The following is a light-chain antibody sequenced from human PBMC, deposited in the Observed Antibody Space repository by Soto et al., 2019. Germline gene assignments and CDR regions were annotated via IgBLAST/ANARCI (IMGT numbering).Light chain of an antibody. V-gene: IGKV3-20*01. CDR2: IAS. CDR3: QQYGTSPWT. J-gene: IGKJ1*01. CDR1: QSVNSDY. Sequence: EIVLTQSPGTLSLFPGERATLSCRATQSVNSDYLAWYQQKPGQAPRLLIYIASRRAAGLPDRFSGGGSGTDFTLTINRLEPEDFAVYYCQQYGTSPWTFGQGTKVEIK.